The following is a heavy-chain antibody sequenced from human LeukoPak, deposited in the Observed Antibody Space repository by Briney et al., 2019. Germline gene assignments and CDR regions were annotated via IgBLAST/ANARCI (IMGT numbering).Heavy chain of an antibody. D-gene: IGHD6-6*01. V-gene: IGHV3-74*01. Sequence: GGSLRLSCAASGFTFSSYWMHSVRQAPGKGLVWVSRISTDGSSTNSADSVKGRLTISRDNAKNTLYLQMNSLRAEDTAVYYCVREYSSSSGRAFDIWGQGTMVTVSP. CDR3: VREYSSSSGRAFDI. CDR1: GFTFSSYW. CDR2: ISTDGSST. J-gene: IGHJ3*02.